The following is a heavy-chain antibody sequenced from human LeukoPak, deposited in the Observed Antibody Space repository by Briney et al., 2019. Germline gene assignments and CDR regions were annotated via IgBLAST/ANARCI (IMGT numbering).Heavy chain of an antibody. CDR2: IYTSGST. CDR3: ARGQSYDFFDY. V-gene: IGHV4-61*02. CDR1: GGSISSGSYY. J-gene: IGHJ4*02. D-gene: IGHD3-3*01. Sequence: PSQTLSLTCTVSGGSISSGSYYWSWIRQPAGKGLEWIGRIYTSGSTNYNPSLKSRVTISVDTSKNQFSLKLSSVTAADTAVYYCARGQSYDFFDYWGQGTLVTVSS.